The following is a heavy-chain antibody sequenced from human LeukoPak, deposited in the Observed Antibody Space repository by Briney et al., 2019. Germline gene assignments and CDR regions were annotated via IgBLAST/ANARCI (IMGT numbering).Heavy chain of an antibody. CDR2: ISSSSSTI. V-gene: IGHV3-11*04. J-gene: IGHJ4*02. CDR1: GFTFSDYY. Sequence: GGSLRLSCAASGFTFSDYYMSWIRQAPGKGLEWVSYISSSSSTIYYADSVKGRFTISRDNAKNSLYLQMNSLRAEDTAVYYCARRPSHMVRGVIPFDYWGQGTLVTVSS. D-gene: IGHD3-10*01. CDR3: ARRPSHMVRGVIPFDY.